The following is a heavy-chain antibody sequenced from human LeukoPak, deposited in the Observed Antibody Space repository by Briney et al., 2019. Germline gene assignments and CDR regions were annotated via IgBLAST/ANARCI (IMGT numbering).Heavy chain of an antibody. D-gene: IGHD2-2*01. V-gene: IGHV4-59*10. CDR3: ARDDGSTSSLRWDRWFDP. Sequence: SETLSLTCAVYGGSFSGYYWSWIRQPPGKGLEWIGRIYTSGSTNYNPSLKSRVTMSVDTSKNQFSLKLSSVTAADTAVYYCARDDGSTSSLRWDRWFDPWGQGTLVTVSS. CDR1: GGSFSGYY. J-gene: IGHJ5*02. CDR2: IYTSGST.